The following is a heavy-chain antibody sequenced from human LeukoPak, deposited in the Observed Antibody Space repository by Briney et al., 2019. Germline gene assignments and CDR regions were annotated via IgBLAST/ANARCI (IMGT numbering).Heavy chain of an antibody. D-gene: IGHD2-21*01. Sequence: SETLSLTCGAFGVSINDYYWRWIRQSPGKGPERIGEISHTEGTRYNPSLESRVTMSVGTSENQLSLKLIFVTAADTAVYYCARIRCGHSGSVCYNHWGLGTLVTVSS. CDR2: ISHTEGT. CDR3: ARIRCGHSGSVCYNH. CDR1: GVSINDYY. J-gene: IGHJ4*02. V-gene: IGHV4-34*01.